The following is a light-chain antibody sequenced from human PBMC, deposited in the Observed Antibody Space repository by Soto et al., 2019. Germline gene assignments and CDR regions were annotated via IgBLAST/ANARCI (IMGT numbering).Light chain of an antibody. J-gene: IGLJ2*01. V-gene: IGLV2-14*03. CDR1: SSDVGAYNF. CDR2: DVT. CDR3: SSSTTSNTLV. Sequence: QSALTQPASVSGSPGQSITISCTGTSSDVGAYNFVSWYQQHPGKAPKLMIYDVTNRPSGVSSRFSGSKSGNTASLAISGLQAEDEADYYCSSSTTSNTLVFGGGTKLTVL.